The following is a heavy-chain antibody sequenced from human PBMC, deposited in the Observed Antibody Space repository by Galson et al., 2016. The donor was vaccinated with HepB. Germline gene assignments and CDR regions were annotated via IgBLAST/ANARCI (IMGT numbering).Heavy chain of an antibody. J-gene: IGHJ4*02. Sequence: LRLSCAASGFTFSTYGMHWVRQAPGKGLEWVAVISYDGDTKYHADSEKGRFTISRDNSKNTLYLQMHRLRFEDTAVYYCASDPRQWQRGYNYGFEYWGQGTLVSVSS. CDR3: ASDPRQWQRGYNYGFEY. CDR1: GFTFSTYG. CDR2: ISYDGDTK. D-gene: IGHD5-18*01. V-gene: IGHV3-30*03.